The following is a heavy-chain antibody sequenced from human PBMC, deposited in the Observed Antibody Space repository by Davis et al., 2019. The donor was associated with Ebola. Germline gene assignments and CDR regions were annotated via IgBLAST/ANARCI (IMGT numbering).Heavy chain of an antibody. CDR1: GFTFDDYA. CDR2: ISWNSGSI. Sequence: GGSLRLSCAASGFTFDDYAMHWVRQAPGKCLVWVSGISWNSGSIGYADSVKGRFTISRDNAKNSLYLQMNSLRAEDTALYYCAKSSSSWYVPSGKRGQNWYFDLWGRGTLVTVSS. D-gene: IGHD6-13*01. J-gene: IGHJ2*01. CDR3: AKSSSSWYVPSGKRGQNWYFDL. V-gene: IGHV3-9*01.